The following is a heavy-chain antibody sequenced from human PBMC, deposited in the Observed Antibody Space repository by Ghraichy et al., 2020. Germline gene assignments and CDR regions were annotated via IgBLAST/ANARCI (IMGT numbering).Heavy chain of an antibody. D-gene: IGHD3-10*01. CDR2: LGADGRST. CDR1: EFTFDDYP. J-gene: IGHJ3*01. CDR3: AKEGGRLGEGAFDV. Sequence: GGSLRLSCAVSEFTFDDYPMTWVRQAPGKGLEWVSILGADGRSTFYADSVKGRFTISRDKSKRTMYLQMNSLRADDAAVYYCAKEGGRLGEGAFDVWGQGKKVTVSS. V-gene: IGHV3-23*01.